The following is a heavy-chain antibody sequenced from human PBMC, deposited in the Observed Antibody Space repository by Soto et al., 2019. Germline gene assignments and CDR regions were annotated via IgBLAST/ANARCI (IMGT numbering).Heavy chain of an antibody. CDR2: ISGRGDTK. CDR3: AKHRFCDSACSEGFAN. CDR1: GFTFSSLA. J-gene: IGHJ4*02. V-gene: IGHV3-23*01. Sequence: EVQLLESGGGLVQPGGSLRLSCAASGFTFSSLAMNWVRQAPVKGLDWVSGISGRGDTKTYADSVRGRFTISRDNAKNTLYLQMNSLRAEDTAVYYCAKHRFCDSACSEGFANWGQGTLVTVSS. D-gene: IGHD3-22*01.